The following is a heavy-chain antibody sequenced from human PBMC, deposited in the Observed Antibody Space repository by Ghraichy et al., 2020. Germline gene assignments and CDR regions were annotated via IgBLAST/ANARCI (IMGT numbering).Heavy chain of an antibody. CDR1: GFTFSSYE. CDR3: ARDYFLAAMSDYYFDY. J-gene: IGHJ4*02. Sequence: GGSLRLSCAASGFTFSSYEMNWVRQAPGKGLEWVSYISSSGSTIYYADSVKCRFTISRDNAKNSLYLQMNSLRAEDTAVYYCARDYFLAAMSDYYFDYWGQGTLVTVSS. V-gene: IGHV3-48*03. D-gene: IGHD2-21*02. CDR2: ISSSGSTI.